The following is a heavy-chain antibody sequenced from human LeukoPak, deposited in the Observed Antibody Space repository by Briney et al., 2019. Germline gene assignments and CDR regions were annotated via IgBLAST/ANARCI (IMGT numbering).Heavy chain of an antibody. Sequence: KPSETLSLTCTVSGGSISSSSYYWGWIRQPPGKGLEWIGSIYYSGSTYYNPSLKSRVTISVDTSKNQFSLKLSSVTAADTAVYYCARGGNVEMATIFPIDYWGQGTLVTVSS. V-gene: IGHV4-39*01. J-gene: IGHJ4*02. CDR3: ARGGNVEMATIFPIDY. D-gene: IGHD5-24*01. CDR1: GGSISSSSYY. CDR2: IYYSGST.